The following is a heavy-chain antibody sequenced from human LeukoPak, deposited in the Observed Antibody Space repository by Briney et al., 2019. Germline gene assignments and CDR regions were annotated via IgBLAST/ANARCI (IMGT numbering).Heavy chain of an antibody. D-gene: IGHD1-26*01. V-gene: IGHV3-33*06. CDR3: AKDRGSYSTTADS. Sequence: GGSLRLSCAASGYTFSNYGIHWVRQAPGKGLEWVAVIWYDGTNKYYGDSVKGRFTISRDNSKNTLYLQMNSLRAEDTAVYYCAKDRGSYSTTADSWGQGTLVTVSS. CDR2: IWYDGTNK. CDR1: GYTFSNYG. J-gene: IGHJ5*01.